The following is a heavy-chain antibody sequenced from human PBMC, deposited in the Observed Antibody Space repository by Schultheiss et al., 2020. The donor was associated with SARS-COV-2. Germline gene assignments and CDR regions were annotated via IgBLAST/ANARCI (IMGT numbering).Heavy chain of an antibody. CDR3: ARATYDSSGSFDY. V-gene: IGHV4-59*12. D-gene: IGHD3-22*01. Sequence: SETLSLTCTVSGGSIRGYYWSWIRQPPGKGLEWIDYIYYSGSTYYNPSLKSRVTISVDTSKNQFSLKLSSVTAADTAVYYCARATYDSSGSFDYWGQGTLVTVSS. CDR1: GGSIRGYY. CDR2: IYYSGST. J-gene: IGHJ4*02.